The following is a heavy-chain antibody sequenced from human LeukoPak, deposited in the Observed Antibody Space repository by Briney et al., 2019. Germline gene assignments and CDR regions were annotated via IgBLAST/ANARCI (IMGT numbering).Heavy chain of an antibody. CDR1: GGSISSYY. D-gene: IGHD3-3*01. J-gene: IGHJ4*02. Sequence: PSETLSLTCTVSGGSISSYYWSWIRQPAGKGLEWIGRIYTSGSTNYNPSLKSRVTMSVDTSKNQFSLKLSSVTAADTAVYYCARGRFLEWLLPFDYWGQGTLVTVSS. CDR2: IYTSGST. V-gene: IGHV4-4*07. CDR3: ARGRFLEWLLPFDY.